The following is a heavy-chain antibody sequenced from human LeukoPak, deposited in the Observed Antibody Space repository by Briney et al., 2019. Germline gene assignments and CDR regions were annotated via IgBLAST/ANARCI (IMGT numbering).Heavy chain of an antibody. CDR1: GGTFSSYA. Sequence: ASVNVSRKASGGTFSSYAISWVRQAPGQGLEWMGRIIPIFGTANYAQKFQGRVTITADKSTSTAYMELSSLRSEDTAVYYCASTAVTNEVDYCGEGTLVTVSS. CDR2: IIPIFGTA. CDR3: ASTAVTNEVDY. D-gene: IGHD4-17*01. V-gene: IGHV1-69*06. J-gene: IGHJ4*02.